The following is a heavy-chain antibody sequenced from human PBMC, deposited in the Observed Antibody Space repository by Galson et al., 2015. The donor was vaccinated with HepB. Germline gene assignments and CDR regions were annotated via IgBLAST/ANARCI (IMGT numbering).Heavy chain of an antibody. J-gene: IGHJ4*02. D-gene: IGHD6-13*01. Sequence: SLRLSCAASGFTVSSNYMSWVRQAPGKGLEWVSVIYSGGSTYYADSVKGRFTISRDNSKNTLYLQMNSLRAEDTAVYYCAKDWGRPAYTSSWYGTEFDYWGQGTLVTVSS. V-gene: IGHV3-53*01. CDR3: AKDWGRPAYTSSWYGTEFDY. CDR1: GFTVSSNY. CDR2: IYSGGST.